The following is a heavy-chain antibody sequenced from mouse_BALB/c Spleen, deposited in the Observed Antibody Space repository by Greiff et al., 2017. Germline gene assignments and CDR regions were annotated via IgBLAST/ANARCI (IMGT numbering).Heavy chain of an antibody. CDR2: ISSGGSYT. CDR1: GFTFSSYA. D-gene: IGHD2-4*01. V-gene: IGHV5-9-3*01. CDR3: ARQAITNAMDY. J-gene: IGHJ4*01. Sequence: EVKLMESGGGLVKPGGSLKLSCAASGFTFSSYAMSWVRQTPEKRLEWVATISSGGSYTYYPDSVKGRFTISRDNAKNTLYLQMSSLRSEDTAMYYCARQAITNAMDYWGQGTSVTVSS.